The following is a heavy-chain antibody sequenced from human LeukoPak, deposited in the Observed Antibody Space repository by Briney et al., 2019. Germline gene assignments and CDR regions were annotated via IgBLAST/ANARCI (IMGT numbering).Heavy chain of an antibody. D-gene: IGHD1-7*01. CDR3: ARDYWWNYDY. V-gene: IGHV3-30*19. CDR1: GFTFSSYG. Sequence: GGSLRLSCAASGFTFSSYGMHWVRQAPGKGLEWVAVISKDGSDKYYPGSVRGRFTISRDNSKNTIYLQVDSLRAEDTAIYYCARDYWWNYDYWGQGTLVTVSS. J-gene: IGHJ4*02. CDR2: ISKDGSDK.